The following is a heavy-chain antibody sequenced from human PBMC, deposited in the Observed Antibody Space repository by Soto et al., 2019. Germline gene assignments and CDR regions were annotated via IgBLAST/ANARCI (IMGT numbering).Heavy chain of an antibody. D-gene: IGHD2-15*01. V-gene: IGHV3-23*01. J-gene: IGHJ4*02. CDR2: IISSGGGT. CDR1: GFTFSSYT. CDR3: AKSPRLSSPEGY. Sequence: EVPLLESGGGLVQPGGSLRLSCAASGFTFSSYTMSWVRQAPGKGLEWVSSIISSGGGTFYADSVKGRFTISRDNSKNTLYLHMNSLRAEDTAVYYCAKSPRLSSPEGYWGQGTLVTVSS.